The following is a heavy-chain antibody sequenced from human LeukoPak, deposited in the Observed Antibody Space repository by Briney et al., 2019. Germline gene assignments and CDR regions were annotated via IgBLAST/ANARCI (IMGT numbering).Heavy chain of an antibody. V-gene: IGHV1-24*01. CDR3: ATRGERRPTYYYDS. D-gene: IGHD3-10*01. CDR1: GYTLTELS. CDR2: FDPEDGET. J-gene: IGHJ4*02. Sequence: ASVKVSCKVSGYTLTELSMHWVRQAPGKGLEWMGGFDPEDGETIYARKFQGRVTMTEDTSTDTAYMELSSLRSEDTAVYYCATRGERRPTYYYDSWGQGTLVTVSS.